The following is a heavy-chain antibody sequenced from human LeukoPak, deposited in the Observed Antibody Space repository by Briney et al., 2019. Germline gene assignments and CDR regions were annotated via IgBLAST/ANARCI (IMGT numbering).Heavy chain of an antibody. J-gene: IGHJ3*02. Sequence: GGSLRLSCAASGFTFSSYAMSWVRQAPGKRLEWVSAISGSGGSTYYADSVKGRFTISRDNSKNTLYLQMNSLRAEDTAVYYCARDLSLYYYDSSGHDAFDIWGQGTMVTVSS. CDR3: ARDLSLYYYDSSGHDAFDI. CDR1: GFTFSSYA. CDR2: ISGSGGST. V-gene: IGHV3-23*01. D-gene: IGHD3-22*01.